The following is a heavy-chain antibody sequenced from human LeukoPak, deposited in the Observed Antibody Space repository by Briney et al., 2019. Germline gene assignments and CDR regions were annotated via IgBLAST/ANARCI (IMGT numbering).Heavy chain of an antibody. J-gene: IGHJ3*02. CDR2: IYYSGST. CDR3: ARGDSSGYSDAFDI. V-gene: IGHV4-59*01. D-gene: IGHD3-22*01. Sequence: SETLSLTCAVYGGSFSSYYWSWIRQPPGKGLEWIGYIYYSGSTNYNPSLKSRVTISVDTSKNQFSLKLSSVAAADTAVYYCARGDSSGYSDAFDIWGQGTMVTVSS. CDR1: GGSFSSYY.